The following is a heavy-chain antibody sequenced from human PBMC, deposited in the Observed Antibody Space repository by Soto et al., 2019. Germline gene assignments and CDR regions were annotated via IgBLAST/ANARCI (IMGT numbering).Heavy chain of an antibody. J-gene: IGHJ5*02. Sequence: SETLSLTCTVSGGSISSGDYYWSWIRQPPGKGLEWIGYIYYSGSTFYNPSLKNRVTISLDTSKIQFSLKLSSVTAADTAVYYCVRAGGDNWFDPWGQVTLVTVSS. CDR3: VRAGGDNWFDP. D-gene: IGHD3-10*01. CDR1: GGSISSGDYY. CDR2: IYYSGST. V-gene: IGHV4-30-4*01.